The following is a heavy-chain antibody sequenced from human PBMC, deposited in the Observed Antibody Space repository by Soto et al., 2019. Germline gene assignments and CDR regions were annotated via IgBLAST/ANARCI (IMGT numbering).Heavy chain of an antibody. Sequence: LKISCKASGYSFTSYWIAWVRQMPGKGLEWMGIIYPGDSDTRYSPSFQGQVTISADRSISTAYLHWSSLKASDTAMYYCAREGGYCSSTSCQGIDYWGQGTLVTVSS. CDR2: IYPGDSDT. D-gene: IGHD2-2*01. V-gene: IGHV5-51*01. CDR3: AREGGYCSSTSCQGIDY. CDR1: GYSFTSYW. J-gene: IGHJ4*02.